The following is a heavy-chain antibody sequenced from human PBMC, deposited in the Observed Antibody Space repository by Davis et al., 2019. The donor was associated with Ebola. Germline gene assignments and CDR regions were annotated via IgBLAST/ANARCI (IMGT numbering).Heavy chain of an antibody. CDR3: ARDLYDYIWGTYIDFDY. CDR2: IKQDGSEK. D-gene: IGHD3-16*01. Sequence: GESLKISCAASGFTFSSYWMSWVRQAPGKGLEWVANIKQDGSEKYYVDSVKGRFTISRDNAKNSLYLQMNSLRAKDTAVYYCARDLYDYIWGTYIDFDYWGQGTLVTVSS. CDR1: GFTFSSYW. V-gene: IGHV3-7*01. J-gene: IGHJ4*02.